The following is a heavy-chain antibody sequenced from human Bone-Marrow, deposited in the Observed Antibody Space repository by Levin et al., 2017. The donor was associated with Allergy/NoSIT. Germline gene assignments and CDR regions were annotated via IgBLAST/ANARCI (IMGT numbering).Heavy chain of an antibody. CDR3: AKDLGPGGVGATPHY. D-gene: IGHD1-26*01. CDR2: ISRSGSDT. Sequence: GGSLRLSCVASSFTFSSYAMTWVRQAPGKGLECVSAISRSGSDTYYADSVKGRFTISRDNSKNTLFLQMDSLRADDTAIYYCAKDLGPGGVGATPHYWGQGTLVTVS. J-gene: IGHJ4*02. V-gene: IGHV3-23*01. CDR1: SFTFSSYA.